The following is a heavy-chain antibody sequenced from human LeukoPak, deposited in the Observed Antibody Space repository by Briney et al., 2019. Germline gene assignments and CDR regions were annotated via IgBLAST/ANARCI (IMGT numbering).Heavy chain of an antibody. D-gene: IGHD3-16*01. CDR1: GYTFTDYF. CDR3: ARRAQAEMLTVWGLVDY. J-gene: IGHJ4*02. CDR2: INVYIGGA. V-gene: IGHV1-2*02. Sequence: ASVKVSCKASGYTFTDYFMHWVRQVPGQGLEWMGCINVYIGGAHYAQKFQDRLSMTRDTSTNTAYLQWSSLKSSDTAIYYCARRAQAEMLTVWGLVDYWGQGTQVTVSS.